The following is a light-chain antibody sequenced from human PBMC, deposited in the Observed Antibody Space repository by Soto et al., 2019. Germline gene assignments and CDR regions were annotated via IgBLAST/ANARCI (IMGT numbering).Light chain of an antibody. CDR3: QQYNSYSRT. J-gene: IGKJ1*01. CDR1: QSISNW. V-gene: IGKV1-5*01. Sequence: DIQMTQSPSTLSASVGDRVTITCRASQSISNWMAWYQQKPGKAPKLLIYDASSLEGGVPSRFSGSGSGTEFTLTISSLQPDDFATYYCQQYNSYSRTFGQGTKWISN. CDR2: DAS.